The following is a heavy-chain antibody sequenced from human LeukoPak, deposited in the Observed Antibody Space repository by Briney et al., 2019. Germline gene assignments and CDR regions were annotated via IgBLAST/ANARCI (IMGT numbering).Heavy chain of an antibody. V-gene: IGHV4-31*03. CDR3: AGWHYYDSSGRPD. D-gene: IGHD3-22*01. Sequence: SETLSLTCTVSGGSISSGGYYWSWIRQHPGKGLEWIGYIYYSGSTYYNPSLKSRVTISVDTSKNQFSLKLSSVTAADTAVYYCAGWHYYDSSGRPDWGQGTLVTVSS. CDR1: GGSISSGGYY. CDR2: IYYSGST. J-gene: IGHJ4*02.